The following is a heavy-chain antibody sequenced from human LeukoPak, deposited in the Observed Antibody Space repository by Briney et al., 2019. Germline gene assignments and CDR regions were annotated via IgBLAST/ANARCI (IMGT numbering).Heavy chain of an antibody. CDR3: ARAGYYDSSGYSPGGAFDI. D-gene: IGHD3-22*01. V-gene: IGHV3-53*01. CDR2: IYSGGST. J-gene: IGHJ3*02. Sequence: PGGSLRLSCAASGFTVSSNYMSWVRQAPGKGLEWVSAIYSGGSTYYADSVKGRFTISRDNSKNTLYLQMNSLRAEDTAVYYCARAGYYDSSGYSPGGAFDIWGQGTMVTVSS. CDR1: GFTVSSNY.